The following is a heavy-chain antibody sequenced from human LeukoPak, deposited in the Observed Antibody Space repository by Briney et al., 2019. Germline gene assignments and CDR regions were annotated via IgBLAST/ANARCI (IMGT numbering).Heavy chain of an antibody. D-gene: IGHD3-22*01. V-gene: IGHV2-5*02. Sequence: ESGPTLVKPTQTLTLTCTFSGFSLSTSGVGVGWIRQPPGKALEWLALIYWDDDKRYSPSLKSRLTITKDTSKNQVVLTMTNMDPVDTATYYCAHCLPESLLLYYYDSSGLNAFDIWGQGTMVTVSS. CDR1: GFSLSTSGVG. J-gene: IGHJ3*02. CDR3: AHCLPESLLLYYYDSSGLNAFDI. CDR2: IYWDDDK.